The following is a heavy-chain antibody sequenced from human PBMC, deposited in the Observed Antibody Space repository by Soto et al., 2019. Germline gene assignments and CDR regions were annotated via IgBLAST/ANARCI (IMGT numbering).Heavy chain of an antibody. CDR1: GFSFNANW. CDR3: ARVVTMVRGVTPKGFDP. J-gene: IGHJ5*02. V-gene: IGHV5-51*01. D-gene: IGHD3-10*01. CDR2: IYPGDSDT. Sequence: PGESLKISCKCSGFSFNANWIGWVRRLPGKGLEWMGMIYPGDSDTRYSPSLQGQVTISADKSISTTYLQWSSLKASDSAMYYCARVVTMVRGVTPKGFDPCGQGTLVTVSS.